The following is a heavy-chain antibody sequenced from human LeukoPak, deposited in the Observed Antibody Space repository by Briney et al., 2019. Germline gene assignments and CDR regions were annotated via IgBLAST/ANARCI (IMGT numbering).Heavy chain of an antibody. J-gene: IGHJ1*01. Sequence: PGRSLRLSCAASGFTFSSYGMHWVRQAPGKGLEWVAVISYDGSNKYYADSVKGRFTISRDYSKNTLYLQMNSLRAEDTAVYYCAKDLSPLRLGELSFAYYYDSSGYPGGQGTLVTVSS. CDR3: AKDLSPLRLGELSFAYYYDSSGYP. D-gene: IGHD3-22*01. CDR2: ISYDGSNK. CDR1: GFTFSSYG. V-gene: IGHV3-30*18.